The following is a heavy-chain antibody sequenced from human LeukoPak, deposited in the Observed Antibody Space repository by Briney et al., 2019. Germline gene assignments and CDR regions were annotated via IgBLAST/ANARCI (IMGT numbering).Heavy chain of an antibody. Sequence: SETLSLTCAVYGGSFSGYYWSWIRQPPGKGLEWIGEINHSGSTNYNPSLKSRVTISVDTSKNQFSLKLSSVTAADTAVYYCARADLGRIAARAHRFDYWGQGTLVTVSS. J-gene: IGHJ4*02. CDR3: ARADLGRIAARAHRFDY. CDR2: INHSGST. D-gene: IGHD6-6*01. V-gene: IGHV4-34*01. CDR1: GGSFSGYY.